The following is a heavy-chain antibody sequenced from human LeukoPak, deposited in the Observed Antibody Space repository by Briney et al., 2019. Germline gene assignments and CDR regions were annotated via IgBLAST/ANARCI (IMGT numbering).Heavy chain of an antibody. CDR3: ARGGDGYNSGPFDI. V-gene: IGHV1-46*03. Sequence: VAXVKVSCKASGYTFTRYYMHWVRQAPGQGREWMGIINPSGGSTIYAQKLQGRVTMTRDTTTSTVYMELSSLRSEDTAVYYCARGGDGYNSGPFDIWGQGTMVTVSS. CDR2: INPSGGST. D-gene: IGHD5-24*01. CDR1: GYTFTRYY. J-gene: IGHJ3*02.